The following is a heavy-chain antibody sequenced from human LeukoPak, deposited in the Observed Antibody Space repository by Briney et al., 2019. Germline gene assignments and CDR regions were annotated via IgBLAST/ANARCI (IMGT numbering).Heavy chain of an antibody. J-gene: IGHJ5*02. CDR2: INPNSGGT. Sequence: ASVKVSCKASGYTFTGYYMHWVRQAPGQGLEWMGWINPNSGGTNYAQKFQGRVTMTRDTSISTAYMELSRLRSDDTAVYYCARDPIYDAWFDPWGQGTLVTVSS. V-gene: IGHV1-2*02. CDR3: ARDPIYDAWFDP. D-gene: IGHD5/OR15-5a*01. CDR1: GYTFTGYY.